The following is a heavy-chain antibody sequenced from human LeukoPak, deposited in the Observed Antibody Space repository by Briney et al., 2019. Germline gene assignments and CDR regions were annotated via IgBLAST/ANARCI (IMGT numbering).Heavy chain of an antibody. V-gene: IGHV4-30-4*01. D-gene: IGHD3-22*01. Sequence: SETLSLTCTVSGGSISSGDYYWSWIRQPPGKGLEWIGYIYYSGSTYYNPSLKSRVTISVDTSKNQFSLKLSSVTAADTAVYYCARDALDSSGYYFGYWGQGTLVTVSS. CDR2: IYYSGST. J-gene: IGHJ4*02. CDR1: GGSISSGDYY. CDR3: ARDALDSSGYYFGY.